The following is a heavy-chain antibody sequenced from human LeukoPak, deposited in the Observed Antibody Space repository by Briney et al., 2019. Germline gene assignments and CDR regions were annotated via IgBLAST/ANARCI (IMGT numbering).Heavy chain of an antibody. CDR2: INHSGST. D-gene: IGHD2-2*01. CDR3: PRGRRYCSSTSCRNYYYYYYMDV. V-gene: IGHV4-34*01. Sequence: SETLSLTCAVYGGSFSGYYWSWLRQPPGKGLEWIGEINHSGSTNYNPSLKSRVTISVDTSKNQFSLKLSSVTAADTAVYYCPRGRRYCSSTSCRNYYYYYYMDVWGKGTTVTVSS. J-gene: IGHJ6*03. CDR1: GGSFSGYY.